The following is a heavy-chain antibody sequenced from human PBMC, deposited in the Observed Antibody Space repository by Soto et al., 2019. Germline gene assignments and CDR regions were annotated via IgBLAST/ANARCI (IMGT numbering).Heavy chain of an antibody. Sequence: QVQLVQSGAEVKKPGDSVKVSCKAFDYTFTSYGITWVRQAPGQGLEWMGWISVNNGNTNYAQKFQGRVTMTTDTSPNTAYMELWTLRSDDTASYYCARAFTYGSYWYFDLWGRGTLVTVSS. D-gene: IGHD3-10*01. CDR1: DYTFTSYG. CDR2: ISVNNGNT. V-gene: IGHV1-18*01. CDR3: ARAFTYGSYWYFDL. J-gene: IGHJ2*01.